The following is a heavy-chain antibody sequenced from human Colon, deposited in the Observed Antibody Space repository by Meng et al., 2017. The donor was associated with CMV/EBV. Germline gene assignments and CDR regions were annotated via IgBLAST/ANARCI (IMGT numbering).Heavy chain of an antibody. CDR3: ARAGCSSTSSCWD. Sequence: SVKVSCKASGYTFTSYTISWVRQAPGQGLEWMGRIIPILGIANYAQKFQGRVTITADKSTSTAYMELSSLRSEDTAVYYCARAGCSSTSSCWDWGQGTLVTVSS. D-gene: IGHD2-2*01. J-gene: IGHJ4*02. V-gene: IGHV1-69*02. CDR1: GYTFTSYT. CDR2: IIPILGIA.